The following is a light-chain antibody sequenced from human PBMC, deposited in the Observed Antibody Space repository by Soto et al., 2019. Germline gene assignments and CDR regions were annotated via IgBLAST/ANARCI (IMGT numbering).Light chain of an antibody. CDR3: CSYTGSHTWV. CDR2: EVS. V-gene: IGLV2-18*02. CDR1: SSDVDTYNR. Sequence: QSVPTQPRSVSGSPGQSVTISCTGTSSDVDTYNRVSWYQQPPGTAPKLMIYEVSHRPSGVPDRFSGSRSGNTASLPISGLQAEDEADYYCCSYTGSHTWVFGTGTKLTVL. J-gene: IGLJ1*01.